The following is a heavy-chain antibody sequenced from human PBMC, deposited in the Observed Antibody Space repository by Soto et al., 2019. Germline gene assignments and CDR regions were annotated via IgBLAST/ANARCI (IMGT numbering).Heavy chain of an antibody. J-gene: IGHJ6*02. CDR2: ISSSSSYI. V-gene: IGHV3-21*01. CDR3: ARDGRNYDSSGYYSRYYYYYGMDV. Sequence: PGGSLRLSCAASGFTFSSYSMNWVRQAPGKGLEWVSSISSSSSYIYYADSVKGRFTISRDNAKNSLYLQMNSLRAEDTAVYYCARDGRNYDSSGYYSRYYYYYGMDVWGQGTKVTVSS. D-gene: IGHD3-22*01. CDR1: GFTFSSYS.